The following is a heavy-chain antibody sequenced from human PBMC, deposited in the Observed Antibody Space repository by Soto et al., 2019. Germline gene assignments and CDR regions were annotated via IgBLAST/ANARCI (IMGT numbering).Heavy chain of an antibody. CDR3: AKVSRKVSAIDFDY. V-gene: IGHV1-8*01. Sequence: QVQLVQSGAELKKPGASVKVSCKASGYTFSNYNMNWVRQPTGQGPEWIGWVNPNNGKTGHPQKLQSRVALATDISTTTAYMELTSLRSEDTAIYYCAKVSRKVSAIDFDYWGQGTLITVSS. CDR1: GYTFSNYN. J-gene: IGHJ4*02. CDR2: VNPNNGKT. D-gene: IGHD3-22*01.